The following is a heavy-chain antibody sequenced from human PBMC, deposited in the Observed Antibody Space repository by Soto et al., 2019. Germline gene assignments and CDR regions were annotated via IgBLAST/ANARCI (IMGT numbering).Heavy chain of an antibody. V-gene: IGHV3-30*03. D-gene: IGHD2-2*01. CDR1: EFTFKSYG. Sequence: GGSLRLSCAASEFTFKSYGMHWVRQAPGKGLAWVAVISFDGNRKHYADSVRGRFTISRDNSKNTLYLQMNSLRTEDTAIYYCARDSYRGDVVLTPAPYGNDYWGRGTLVTVS. J-gene: IGHJ4*02. CDR3: ARDSYRGDVVLTPAPYGNDY. CDR2: ISFDGNRK.